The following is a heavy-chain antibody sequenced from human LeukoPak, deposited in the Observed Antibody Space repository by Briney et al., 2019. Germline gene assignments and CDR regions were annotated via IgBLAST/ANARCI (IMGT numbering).Heavy chain of an antibody. CDR1: GFTFSSYG. D-gene: IGHD3-22*01. J-gene: IGHJ4*02. V-gene: IGHV3-20*04. CDR2: INWNGGTT. CDR3: ARDKHYYDSSNYV. Sequence: GGSLRLSCAASGFTFSSYGMHWVRQGPGKGLEWVSGINWNGGTTGYADSVRGRFTISRDNAKNSLYLQMNSLRAEDTALYYCARDKHYYDSSNYVWGQGTLVTVSS.